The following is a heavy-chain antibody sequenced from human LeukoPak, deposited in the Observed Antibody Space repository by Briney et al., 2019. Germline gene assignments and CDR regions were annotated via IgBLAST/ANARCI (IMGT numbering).Heavy chain of an antibody. D-gene: IGHD6-19*01. CDR1: GYTFTGYY. V-gene: IGHV1-2*06. CDR3: ARGLSSGRIY. CDR2: INPNSGGT. Sequence: GASVKVSCRXSGYTFTGYYMHWVRQAPGQGLEWMGRINPNSGGTNYAQKFQGRVTMTRDTSISTAYMELSRPRSDDTAVYYCARGLSSGRIYWGQGTLVTVSS. J-gene: IGHJ4*02.